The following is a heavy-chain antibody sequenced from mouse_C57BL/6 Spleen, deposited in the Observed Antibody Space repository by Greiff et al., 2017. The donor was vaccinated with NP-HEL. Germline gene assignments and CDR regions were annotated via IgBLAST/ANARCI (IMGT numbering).Heavy chain of an antibody. D-gene: IGHD1-1*01. CDR1: GYTFTDYN. V-gene: IGHV1-18*01. CDR2: INPNNGGT. CDR3: ARTFYYYGSSFWYFDV. Sequence: VQLQQSGPELVKPGASVKIPCKASGYTFTDYNMDWVKQSHGKSLEWIGDINPNNGGTIYNQKFKGKATLTVDKSSSTAYMELRSLTSEDTAVYYCARTFYYYGSSFWYFDVWGTGTTVTVSS. J-gene: IGHJ1*03.